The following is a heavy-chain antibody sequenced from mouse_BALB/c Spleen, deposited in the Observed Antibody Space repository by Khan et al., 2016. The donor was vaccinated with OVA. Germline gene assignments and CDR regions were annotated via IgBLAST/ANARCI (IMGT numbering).Heavy chain of an antibody. V-gene: IGHV9-3-1*01. CDR1: GYTFTDYG. CDR2: INTYNGEP. CDR3: ARSPTWFAY. J-gene: IGHJ3*01. Sequence: QVQLQQSGPELKKPGETVKISCKASGYTFTDYGMNWVKQAPGKGLKWMGYINTYNGEPTYADDFKGRFAFSLETSARTAYLHINNLKNEDTATYCCARSPTWFAYWGQGTLVTVSA.